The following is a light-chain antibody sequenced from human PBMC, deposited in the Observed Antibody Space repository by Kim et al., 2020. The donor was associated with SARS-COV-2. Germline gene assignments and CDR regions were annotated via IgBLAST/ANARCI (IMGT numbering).Light chain of an antibody. Sequence: DIQMTQSPSSLSASVGDRVTITCRASQSISKFFNWYQQKPGEAPKLLIYGASSLRSGVPSRFSGSGSGTDFTLTISSLQPEDFATYYCQQSYNTPPTFGQGTKLEI. CDR1: QSISKF. CDR2: GAS. V-gene: IGKV1-39*01. CDR3: QQSYNTPPT. J-gene: IGKJ1*01.